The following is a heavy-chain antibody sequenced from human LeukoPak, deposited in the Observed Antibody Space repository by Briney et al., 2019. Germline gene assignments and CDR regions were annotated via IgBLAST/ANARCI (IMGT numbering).Heavy chain of an antibody. J-gene: IGHJ5*02. CDR1: GGSISSSTYF. V-gene: IGHV4-39*07. CDR2: IYYSGST. Sequence: SETLSLTCTVSGGSISSSTYFWGWIRQPPGKGLEWIGTIYYSGSTYYNPSLKSRVTISVDSSKNQFSLRLSSVTAADTAVYFCARESLTWLQPRPSWFDPWGQGTLVTVSS. D-gene: IGHD5-24*01. CDR3: ARESLTWLQPRPSWFDP.